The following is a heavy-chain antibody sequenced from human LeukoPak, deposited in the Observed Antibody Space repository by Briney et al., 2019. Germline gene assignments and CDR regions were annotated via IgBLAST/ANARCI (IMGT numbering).Heavy chain of an antibody. D-gene: IGHD3-16*01. CDR3: ARDWGQTDSPLDY. V-gene: IGHV1-18*01. Sequence: ASVKVSCKASGYTFTNYGISWVRQAPGQGLEWMGWISGYNGNTNYAQKFQGRVTMTTDTSTTTAFMELRSLRSDDTAVCYCARDWGQTDSPLDYWGQGTLVTVSS. CDR1: GYTFTNYG. J-gene: IGHJ4*02. CDR2: ISGYNGNT.